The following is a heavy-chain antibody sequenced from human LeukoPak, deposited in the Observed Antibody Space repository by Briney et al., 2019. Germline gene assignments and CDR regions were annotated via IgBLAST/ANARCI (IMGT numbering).Heavy chain of an antibody. J-gene: IGHJ3*02. V-gene: IGHV4-38-2*02. CDR2: IYHSGST. D-gene: IGHD2-2*01. CDR3: AREAGRMWYQLLVGAFDI. Sequence: SETLSLTCTVSGYSISSGYYWGWIRQPPGKGLEWIGSIYHSGSTYYNPSLKGRVTISVDTSKNQFSLKLSSVTAADTAVYYCAREAGRMWYQLLVGAFDIWGQGTMVTVSS. CDR1: GYSISSGYY.